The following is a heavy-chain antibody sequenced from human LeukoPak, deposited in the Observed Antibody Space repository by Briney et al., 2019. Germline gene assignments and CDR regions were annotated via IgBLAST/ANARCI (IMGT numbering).Heavy chain of an antibody. CDR2: ISAYNGNT. D-gene: IGHD6-13*01. CDR1: GYTFTSYG. J-gene: IGHJ5*02. V-gene: IGHV1-18*01. CDR3: AREQLALPPNWFDP. Sequence: ASVKVSCKASGYTFTSYGISWVRQAPGQGLEWMGWISAYNGNTNYAQKLQGRVTMTTDTSTSTAYMELRSLRSDDTAVYYCAREQLALPPNWFDPWGQGTLVTVSS.